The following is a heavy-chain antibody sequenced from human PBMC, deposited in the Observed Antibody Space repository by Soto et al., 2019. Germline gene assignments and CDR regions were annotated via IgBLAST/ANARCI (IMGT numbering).Heavy chain of an antibody. V-gene: IGHV4-59*08. J-gene: IGHJ5*02. CDR2: IYYSGST. CDR3: ARLPWADYGGIFDP. CDR1: GGSISNYY. D-gene: IGHD4-17*01. Sequence: SETLSLTCTFSGGSISNYYWSWIRQAPGKGLEWIGYIYYSGSTNYTPSLKSRVTISVDTSKNQCSLKLSSVAATDSAMYYCARLPWADYGGIFDPWGQGTVVTVSS.